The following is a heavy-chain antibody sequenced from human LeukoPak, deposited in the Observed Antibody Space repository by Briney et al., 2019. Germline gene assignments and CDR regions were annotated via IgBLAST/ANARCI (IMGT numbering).Heavy chain of an antibody. CDR2: INPNTGVT. V-gene: IGHV1-2*04. D-gene: IGHD6-13*01. CDR3: ARELHSSWFDY. Sequence: ASVKVSCKASGYAFTDCHVHWVRQATGQGLEWMGWINPNTGVTKYAQKFEGWVTITRDTSISTAYMALSRLRSDDTAIYYCARELHSSWFDYWGQGTLVTVSS. CDR1: GYAFTDCH. J-gene: IGHJ4*02.